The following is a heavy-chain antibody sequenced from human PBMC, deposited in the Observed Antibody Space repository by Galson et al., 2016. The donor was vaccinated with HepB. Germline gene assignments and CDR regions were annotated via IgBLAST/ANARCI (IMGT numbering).Heavy chain of an antibody. V-gene: IGHV3-66*01. CDR1: GFSVSTTY. CDR3: ARDSGYNEHGGFDN. Sequence: SLRLSCAASGFSVSTTYMAWVRQSPGKGLESVSAIFSGCTTFYADSLMGRFTISRDSSSNTLYLQMRSLRAEDTAVYYCARDSGYNEHGGFDNWGQGTLVTVSS. J-gene: IGHJ4*02. CDR2: IFSGCTT. D-gene: IGHD5-12*01.